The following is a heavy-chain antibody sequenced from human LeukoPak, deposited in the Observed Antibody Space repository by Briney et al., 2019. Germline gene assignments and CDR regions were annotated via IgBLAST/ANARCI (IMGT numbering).Heavy chain of an antibody. CDR2: INPNSGGT. J-gene: IGHJ3*02. CDR1: GYTFTGYY. D-gene: IGHD2-2*02. CDR3: ARDTSGIVIVPAAIQERWDTAMVVAGAFEI. Sequence: ASVKVSCKASGYTFTGYYMHWVRQAPGQGLEWMGWINPNSGGTNYAQKFQGWVTMTRDTSISTAYMELSRLRSDDTAVYYCARDTSGIVIVPAAIQERWDTAMVVAGAFEIWGQGTMVTVSS. V-gene: IGHV1-2*04.